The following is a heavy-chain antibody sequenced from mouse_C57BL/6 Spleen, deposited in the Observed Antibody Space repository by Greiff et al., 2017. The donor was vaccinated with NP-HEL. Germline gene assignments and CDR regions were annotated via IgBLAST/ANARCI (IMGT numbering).Heavy chain of an antibody. Sequence: QVQLKQSGAELARPGTSVKVSCKASGYAFTNYLIEWVKQRPGQGLEWIGVINPGSGGTNYNEKFKGKATLTADKSSSTAYMQLSSLTSEDSAVYFCARRGDGGYWGQGTTLTVSS. CDR3: ARRGDGGY. CDR1: GYAFTNYL. J-gene: IGHJ2*01. D-gene: IGHD3-3*01. V-gene: IGHV1-54*01. CDR2: INPGSGGT.